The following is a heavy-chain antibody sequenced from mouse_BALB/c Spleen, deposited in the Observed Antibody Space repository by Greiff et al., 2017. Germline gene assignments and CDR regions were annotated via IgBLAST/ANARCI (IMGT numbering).Heavy chain of an antibody. CDR1: GFAFSSYD. J-gene: IGHJ2*01. CDR3: ARQSTTATNFDY. CDR2: ISSGGGST. V-gene: IGHV5-12-1*01. Sequence: EVHLVESGGGLVKPGGSLKLSCAASGFAFSSYDMSWVRQTPEKRLEWVAYISSGGGSTYYPDTVKGRFTISRDNAKNTLYLQMSSLKSEDTAMYYCARQSTTATNFDYWGQGTTLTVSS. D-gene: IGHD1-2*01.